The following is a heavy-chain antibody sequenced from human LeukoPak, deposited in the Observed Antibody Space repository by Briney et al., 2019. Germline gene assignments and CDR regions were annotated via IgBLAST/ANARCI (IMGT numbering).Heavy chain of an antibody. V-gene: IGHV1-2*02. Sequence: ASVKVSCKASGYTFTGYYMHWVRQAPGQELEWMGWINPNSGGTNYAQKFQGRVTMTRDTSISTAYMELSRLRSDDTAVYYCARCSSWYPEYFQHWGQGTLVTVSS. J-gene: IGHJ1*01. CDR3: ARCSSWYPEYFQH. D-gene: IGHD6-13*01. CDR2: INPNSGGT. CDR1: GYTFTGYY.